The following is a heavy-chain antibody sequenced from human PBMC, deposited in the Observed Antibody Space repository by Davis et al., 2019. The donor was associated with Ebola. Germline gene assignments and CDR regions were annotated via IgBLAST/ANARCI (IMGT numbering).Heavy chain of an antibody. V-gene: IGHV3-30*18. CDR1: GFTFSSYG. CDR2: ISYDGSNK. J-gene: IGHJ6*04. CDR3: AKAGPSGGDIVVVPAALRDYYGMDV. D-gene: IGHD2-2*01. Sequence: GESLKISCAASGFTFSSYGMHWVRQAPGKGLEWVAVISYDGSNKYYADSVKGRFTISRDNSKNTLYLQMNSLRAEDTAVYYCAKAGPSGGDIVVVPAALRDYYGMDVWGKGTTVTVSS.